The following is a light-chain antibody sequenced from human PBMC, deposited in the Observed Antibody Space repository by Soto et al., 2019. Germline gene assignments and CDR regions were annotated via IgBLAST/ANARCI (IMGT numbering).Light chain of an antibody. CDR3: QQYNSYFSGVFA. V-gene: IGKV3-11*01. CDR2: DAS. CDR1: QSVSSY. J-gene: IGKJ3*01. Sequence: EIVLTQSPATLSLSPVEIATLSCRASQSVSSYLAWYQQKPGQAPRLLIYDASNRATGIPARFSGSGSGTEFTHTISSLQPDDFASYYCQQYNSYFSGVFAFGPGTKVDIK.